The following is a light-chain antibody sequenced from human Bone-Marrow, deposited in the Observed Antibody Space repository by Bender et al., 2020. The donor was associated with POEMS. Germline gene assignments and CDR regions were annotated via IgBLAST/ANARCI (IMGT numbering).Light chain of an antibody. J-gene: IGLJ3*02. V-gene: IGLV2-23*02. Sequence: QSALTQPASVSGSPGQSITISCTGTSSDVGRYDYVSWYQEHPGKAPKLMIYEVRKRPSGVSNRFSGSKSDNTASLTISGLQAEDEADFYCCSYADNSVWVFGGGTKLTVL. CDR3: CSYADNSVWV. CDR1: SSDVGRYDY. CDR2: EVR.